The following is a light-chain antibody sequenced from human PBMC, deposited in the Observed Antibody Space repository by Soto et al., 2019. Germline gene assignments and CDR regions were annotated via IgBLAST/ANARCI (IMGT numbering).Light chain of an antibody. V-gene: IGLV2-14*01. CDR2: EVS. CDR3: ISYTTSSYLEVV. J-gene: IGLJ2*01. Sequence: QSALTQPASVSGSPGQSITISCTGTSSDVGGYHYVSWYQQHPGKAPKLMIYEVSNRPSGVSNRFSGSKSGNTASLTISGLQAEDEADYYCISYTTSSYLEVVFGGGPNLTVL. CDR1: SSDVGGYHY.